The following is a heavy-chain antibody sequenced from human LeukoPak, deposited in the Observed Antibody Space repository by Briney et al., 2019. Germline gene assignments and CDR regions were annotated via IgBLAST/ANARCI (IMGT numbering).Heavy chain of an antibody. Sequence: PGGSLRLSCAASGFTFSDYSMNWVRQAPGKGLEWVAYIGSSTSAIYYTDSVKGRFTISRDNAKNSLYLQMKSPRAEDTAVYYCARARPLDPWGQGTLVTVSS. CDR3: ARARPLDP. CDR2: IGSSTSAI. J-gene: IGHJ5*02. V-gene: IGHV3-48*01. CDR1: GFTFSDYS.